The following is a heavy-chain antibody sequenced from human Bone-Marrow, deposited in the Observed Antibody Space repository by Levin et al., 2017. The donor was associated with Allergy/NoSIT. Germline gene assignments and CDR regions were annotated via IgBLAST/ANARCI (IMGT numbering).Heavy chain of an antibody. J-gene: IGHJ2*01. CDR2: VSGGGDST. CDR1: GFVFSTYG. Sequence: AGGSLRLSCAASGFVFSTYGMSWVRQAPGKGLEWVSAVSGGGDSTYYADSVKGRFTISRDNSKNTLSLQMNSLRAEDTALYYCAKPTRAYGDYWYFDLWGRGTRVTVSS. V-gene: IGHV3-23*01. D-gene: IGHD4-17*01. CDR3: AKPTRAYGDYWYFDL.